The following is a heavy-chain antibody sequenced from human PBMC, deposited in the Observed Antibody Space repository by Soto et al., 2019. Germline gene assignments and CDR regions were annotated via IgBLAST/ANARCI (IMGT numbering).Heavy chain of an antibody. J-gene: IGHJ5*02. CDR2: ISYDGSNK. CDR1: GFTFSSYA. D-gene: IGHD2-15*01. V-gene: IGHV3-30-3*01. Sequence: QVQLVESGGGVVQPGRSLRLSCAAFGFTFSSYAMHWVRQAPGKGLEWVAVISYDGSNKYYADSVKGRFTISRDNSKNTLYLQMNSLRAEDTAVYYCARDQVAATLRWFDPWGQGTLVTVSS. CDR3: ARDQVAATLRWFDP.